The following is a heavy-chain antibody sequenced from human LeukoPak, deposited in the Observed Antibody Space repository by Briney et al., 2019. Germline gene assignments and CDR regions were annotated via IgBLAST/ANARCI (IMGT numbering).Heavy chain of an antibody. CDR1: GFTFSTYV. V-gene: IGHV3-23*01. CDR3: ATTPGAYYYYHMDV. J-gene: IGHJ6*02. D-gene: IGHD3-10*01. CDR2: ILGSGGGT. Sequence: GGSLRLSCAASGFTFSTYVMTWVRQAPGKGLEWVSAILGSGGGTYYTDSVKGRFTISRDNSKNTLYLQMNSLRAEDTAVYYCATTPGAYYYYHMDVWGQGTRSPSP.